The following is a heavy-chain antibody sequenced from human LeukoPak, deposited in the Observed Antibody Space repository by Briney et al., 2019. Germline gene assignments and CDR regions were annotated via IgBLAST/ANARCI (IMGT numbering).Heavy chain of an antibody. V-gene: IGHV4-59*01. CDR2: IYYSGST. J-gene: IGHJ4*02. D-gene: IGHD6-19*01. CDR1: GASISRYY. CDR3: ARVPYTSGWYYFDY. Sequence: PSETLSLTCSVSGASISRYYWSWIRQPPGKGLEWIAYIYYSGSTDYNPSLKGRVTISVDTSKNQFSLKLSSVTAADTAVYYCARVPYTSGWYYFDYWGQGTLVTVSS.